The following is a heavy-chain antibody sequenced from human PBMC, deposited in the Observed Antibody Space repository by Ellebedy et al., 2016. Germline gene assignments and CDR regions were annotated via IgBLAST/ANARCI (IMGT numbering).Heavy chain of an antibody. Sequence: GGSLRLSCAASGFTFSSYGMHWVRQAPGKGLEWVAVIWYDGSNKYYADSVKGRFTISRDNSKNTLYLQMNSLRAEDAAVYYCARKVVVPVASSINYYYYAMDVWGQGTTVTVSS. J-gene: IGHJ6*02. CDR1: GFTFSSYG. CDR2: IWYDGSNK. CDR3: ARKVVVPVASSINYYYYAMDV. V-gene: IGHV3-33*01. D-gene: IGHD2-2*01.